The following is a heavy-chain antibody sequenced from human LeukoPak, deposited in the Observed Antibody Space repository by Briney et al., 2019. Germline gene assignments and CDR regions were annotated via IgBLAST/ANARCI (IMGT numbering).Heavy chain of an antibody. J-gene: IGHJ4*02. CDR1: GFTFSSYG. CDR3: AKDGSVRGPRVGAYDY. D-gene: IGHD1-26*01. V-gene: IGHV3-30*18. Sequence: GRSLRLSCGASGFTFSSYGMHWVRQAPGKGLEWVAVISYDGSNKYYADSVKGRFTISRDNSKNTLYLQMNSLRAEDTAVYYCAKDGSVRGPRVGAYDYWGQGTLVTVSS. CDR2: ISYDGSNK.